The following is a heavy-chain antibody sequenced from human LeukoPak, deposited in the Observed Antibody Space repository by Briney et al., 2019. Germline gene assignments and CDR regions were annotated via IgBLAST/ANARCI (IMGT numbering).Heavy chain of an antibody. CDR2: TYYRSKWYN. Sequence: SQTLSLTCAISGDSVSSNSAAWNWIRQSPSRGLECLGRTYYRSKWYNDYAVSVKSRITINPDTSKNQFSLQLNSVTPEDTAVYYCAREGLLWFGEFPYYFDYWGQGTLVTVSS. CDR1: GDSVSSNSAA. CDR3: AREGLLWFGEFPYYFDY. D-gene: IGHD3-10*01. V-gene: IGHV6-1*01. J-gene: IGHJ4*02.